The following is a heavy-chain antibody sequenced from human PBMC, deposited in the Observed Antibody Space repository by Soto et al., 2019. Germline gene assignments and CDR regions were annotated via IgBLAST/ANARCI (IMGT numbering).Heavy chain of an antibody. CDR2: INAGNGNT. J-gene: IGHJ6*02. V-gene: IGHV1-3*01. Sequence: ASVKVSCKASGSTFTSYAMHWVRQAPGQRLEWMGRINAGNGNTKYSQKFQGRVTITRDTSASTAYMELSSLRAEDTAVYYCATEPTQYYYYYGMDVWGQGTTVTVSS. CDR3: ATEPTQYYYYYGMDV. CDR1: GSTFTSYA. D-gene: IGHD1-1*01.